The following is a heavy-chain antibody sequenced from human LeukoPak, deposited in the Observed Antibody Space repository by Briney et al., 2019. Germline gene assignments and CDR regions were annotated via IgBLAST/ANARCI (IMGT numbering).Heavy chain of an antibody. V-gene: IGHV1-69*01. CDR1: GGTFSSYA. CDR3: ARALNYDFAALDAFDI. J-gene: IGHJ3*02. CDR2: IIPIFGTA. Sequence: SVKVSCKASGGTFSSYAISWLRQAPEQGLEWMGGIIPIFGTANYAQKFQGRVTITADESTSTAYMELSSLRSEDTAVYYCARALNYDFAALDAFDIWGQGTMVTVSS. D-gene: IGHD3-3*01.